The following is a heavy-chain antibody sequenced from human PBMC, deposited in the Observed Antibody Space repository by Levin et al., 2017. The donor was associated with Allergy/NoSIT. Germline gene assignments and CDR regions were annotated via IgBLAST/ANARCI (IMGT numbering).Heavy chain of an antibody. CDR1: GFTFSSYW. Sequence: GGSLRLSCAASGFTFSSYWMSWVRQAPGKGLEWVANIKQDGSEKYYVDSVKGRFTISRDNAKNSLYLQMNSLRAEDTAVYYCARGIGVVVVAASNWFDPWGQGTLVTVSS. CDR3: ARGIGVVVVAASNWFDP. D-gene: IGHD2-15*01. V-gene: IGHV3-7*01. J-gene: IGHJ5*02. CDR2: IKQDGSEK.